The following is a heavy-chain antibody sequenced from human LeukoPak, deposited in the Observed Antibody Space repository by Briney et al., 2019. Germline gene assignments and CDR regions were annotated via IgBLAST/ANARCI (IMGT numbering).Heavy chain of an antibody. V-gene: IGHV3-23*01. Sequence: GGSLRFSCAASGFTFNNYAMSWVRQAPGKGLEWVAAISGSDGSTYYADSVKGRFTISRDNSKNTLYLQMNSLRAEDSAVYYCAKEVAYYDSSGYYYAYDAFDIWGQGTMVTVSS. D-gene: IGHD3-22*01. CDR1: GFTFNNYA. CDR3: AKEVAYYDSSGYYYAYDAFDI. J-gene: IGHJ3*02. CDR2: ISGSDGST.